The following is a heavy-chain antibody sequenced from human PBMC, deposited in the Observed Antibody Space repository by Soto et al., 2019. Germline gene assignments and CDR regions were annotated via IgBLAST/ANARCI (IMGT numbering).Heavy chain of an antibody. J-gene: IGHJ6*02. Sequence: PGGSLRLSCAASGFTFSDSYMSWIRQAPGKGLEWISYITFSGGTNYAQKFQDRVTMARDTSINTAYMELSRLRSDDTAMYYCAKAQFGSSTWYYYGMDVWGQGTTVTVSS. D-gene: IGHD6-13*01. CDR3: AKAQFGSSTWYYYGMDV. CDR2: ITFSGGT. V-gene: IGHV1-2*02. CDR1: GFTFSDSY.